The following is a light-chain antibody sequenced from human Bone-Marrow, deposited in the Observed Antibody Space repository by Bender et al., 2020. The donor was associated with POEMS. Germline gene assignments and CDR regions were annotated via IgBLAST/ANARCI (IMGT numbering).Light chain of an antibody. J-gene: IGLJ3*02. CDR2: SSH. Sequence: QSVLTQPPSASGTPGQRVIISCSGGSSNIGAHAVNWYQHLPGTAPKLLIYSSHRRPSEVPDRFSGSRSGTSASLAISGLQSEDEADYYCAVWDDSLNGWVFGGGTKLTVL. CDR1: SSNIGAHA. V-gene: IGLV1-44*01. CDR3: AVWDDSLNGWV.